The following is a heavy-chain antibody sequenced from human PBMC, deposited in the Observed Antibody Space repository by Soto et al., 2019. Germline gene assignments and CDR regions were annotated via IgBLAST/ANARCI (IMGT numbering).Heavy chain of an antibody. J-gene: IGHJ4*02. Sequence: QVQLVQSGAEVKKPGASVKVSCKASGYTFTSYSMHWVRQAPGQRVEWMGWINAGNGNTKYSQKFQGRVTITRDTSARPAYMELSSLRSEDTAVYYCARDVGATGDWGQGTLVTVSS. CDR3: ARDVGATGD. D-gene: IGHD1-26*01. CDR2: INAGNGNT. V-gene: IGHV1-3*01. CDR1: GYTFTSYS.